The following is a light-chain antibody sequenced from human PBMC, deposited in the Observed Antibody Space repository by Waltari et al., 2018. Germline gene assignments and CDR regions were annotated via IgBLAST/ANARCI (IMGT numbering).Light chain of an antibody. CDR2: DAS. CDR1: QDISNY. Sequence: DIQMTQSPSSLSASVGASVSITCQAAQDISNYLNWYQQKPGKAPKVLINDASNLERGVPSRFSGSRSGTDFTFTISSLQPEDVATYFCQQYDSLPITFGQGTRLEIK. J-gene: IGKJ5*01. V-gene: IGKV1-33*01. CDR3: QQYDSLPIT.